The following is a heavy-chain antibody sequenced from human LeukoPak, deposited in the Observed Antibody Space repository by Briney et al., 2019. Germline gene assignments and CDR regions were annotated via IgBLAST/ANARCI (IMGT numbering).Heavy chain of an antibody. CDR3: VRASGYLHDFDF. J-gene: IGHJ4*02. CDR2: ISKDGGTT. D-gene: IGHD3-3*01. CDR1: GFSFSKYR. Sequence: PGGSLRLSCEASGFSFSKYRMHWVRQAPGKGLVWVAFISKDGGTTTYVDSVRDRFTISRDNSKKILFLQMNSLKSEDTAMYYCVRASGYLHDFDFWGQGTLVTVSS. V-gene: IGHV3-74*03.